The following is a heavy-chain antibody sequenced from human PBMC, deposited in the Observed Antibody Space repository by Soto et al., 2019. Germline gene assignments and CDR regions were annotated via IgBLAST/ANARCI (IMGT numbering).Heavy chain of an antibody. V-gene: IGHV3-21*06. CDR2: ISSSSYYI. Sequence: GGSLRLSCTPSGLSFSTHSMNWVRQAPGKGLEWVSSISSSSYYIYYADSVKGRFTISRDNAKNTLFLQMNSLRADDTAVYYCARNRDPSSKTHGMDVWGQGTTVTAP. J-gene: IGHJ6*02. CDR1: GLSFSTHS. CDR3: ARNRDPSSKTHGMDV.